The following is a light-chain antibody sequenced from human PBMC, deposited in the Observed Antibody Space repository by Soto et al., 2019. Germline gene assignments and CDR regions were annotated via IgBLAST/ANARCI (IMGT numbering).Light chain of an antibody. V-gene: IGKV1-5*01. J-gene: IGKJ1*01. CDR2: DVS. CDR1: QTISSW. CDR3: QQYNGYSRT. Sequence: DIQMTQSPSTLSGSVGDRVTITCRASQTISSWLAWYQQKPGKAPYLLISDVSSLERGVPSRFSSSGSGTEFTLTISSMQPDDFATFYCQQYNGYSRTFGQGTKVEI.